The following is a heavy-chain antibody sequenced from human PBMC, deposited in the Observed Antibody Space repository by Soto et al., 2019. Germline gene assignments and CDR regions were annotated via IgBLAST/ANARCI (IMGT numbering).Heavy chain of an antibody. J-gene: IGHJ4*02. CDR3: ARDLAWAFDS. Sequence: GGSLRLSCAASGFTFSTSSMNWVRQAPGKGLEWLSYIGGSGGSISYADSVKGRFTISRDNGKNTLYLQMSSLRDEDTAVYYCARDLAWAFDSWGQGALVTVSS. V-gene: IGHV3-48*02. CDR1: GFTFSTSS. CDR2: IGGSGGSI. D-gene: IGHD1-26*01.